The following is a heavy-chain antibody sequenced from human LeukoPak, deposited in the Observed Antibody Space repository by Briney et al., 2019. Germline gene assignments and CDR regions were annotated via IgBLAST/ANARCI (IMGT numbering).Heavy chain of an antibody. CDR2: IYYSGST. CDR3: AQVVVGPLFDY. J-gene: IGHJ4*02. D-gene: IGHD2-15*01. Sequence: SETLSLTCTVSGGSISSSSYYWGWIRQPPGKGLEWIGSIYYSGSTYYNPSLKSRVTISVDTSKNQFSLKLSSVTAADTAVYYCAQVVVGPLFDYWGQGTLVTVSS. CDR1: GGSISSSSYY. V-gene: IGHV4-39*07.